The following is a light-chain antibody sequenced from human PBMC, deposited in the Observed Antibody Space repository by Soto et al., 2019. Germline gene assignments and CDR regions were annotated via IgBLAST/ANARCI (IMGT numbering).Light chain of an antibody. CDR2: EVT. J-gene: IGLJ1*01. V-gene: IGLV2-14*01. CDR1: SGDVGAYNY. CDR3: ISYTGKSASYV. Sequence: QSVLAQPASVSGSPGQSITISCSGTSGDVGAYNYVAWYQQHPGKAPKLIIYEVTNRPSGVSYRFSASESGNTASLTISGLHSEDEADYYCISYTGKSASYVFGTGTKVTVL.